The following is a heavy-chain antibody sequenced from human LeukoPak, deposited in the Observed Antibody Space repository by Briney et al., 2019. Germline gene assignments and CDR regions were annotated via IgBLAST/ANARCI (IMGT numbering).Heavy chain of an antibody. V-gene: IGHV4-61*02. CDR2: IYTSGST. CDR3: ARDRRDGYNFP. CDR1: GGSISSGSYH. J-gene: IGHJ5*02. Sequence: SETLSLTCTVSGGSISSGSYHWSWIRQPAGKGLEWIGRIYTSGSTNYNPSLKSRVTISVDTSKNQFSLKLSSVTAADTAVYFSARDRRDGYNFPWGQGTLVTVSS. D-gene: IGHD5-24*01.